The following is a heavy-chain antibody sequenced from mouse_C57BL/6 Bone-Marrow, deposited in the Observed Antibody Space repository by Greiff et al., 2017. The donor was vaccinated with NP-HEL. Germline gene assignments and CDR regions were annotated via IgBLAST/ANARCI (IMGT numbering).Heavy chain of an antibody. Sequence: EVQLQQSVAELVRPGASVKLSCTASGFNIKDDYMHWVKQRPEQGLEWIGWIDPENGDTEYASKFQGKATITADTSSNTAYLQLSSLTSEDTAVYYCTSYYSNCFDYWGQGTTLTVSS. V-gene: IGHV14-4*01. CDR3: TSYYSNCFDY. J-gene: IGHJ2*01. CDR1: GFNIKDDY. CDR2: IDPENGDT. D-gene: IGHD2-5*01.